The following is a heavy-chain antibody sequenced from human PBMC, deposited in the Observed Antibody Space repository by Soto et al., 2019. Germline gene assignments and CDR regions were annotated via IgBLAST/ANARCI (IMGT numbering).Heavy chain of an antibody. D-gene: IGHD3-22*01. CDR2: MSYDGRSK. J-gene: IGHJ4*02. Sequence: QVQLVESGGGVVQPGRSRRLSCVGSGFTFSSSGMHWVRQAPGKGLEWLAVMSYDGRSKKSADSVKGRFTISRDNSKNTLYLQMNSLGAEDTAVYYCAKDRYYFDSSGYLALWGQGTLVTVSS. CDR1: GFTFSSSG. CDR3: AKDRYYFDSSGYLAL. V-gene: IGHV3-30*18.